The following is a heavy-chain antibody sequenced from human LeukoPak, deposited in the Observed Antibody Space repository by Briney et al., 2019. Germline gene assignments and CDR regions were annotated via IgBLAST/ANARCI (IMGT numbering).Heavy chain of an antibody. D-gene: IGHD6-13*01. CDR2: TYYRSKWYN. CDR1: GDSVSNNSAA. V-gene: IGHV6-1*01. CDR3: ARERRFKQLGANNWFDP. J-gene: IGHJ5*02. Sequence: SQTLSLTCAISGDSVSNNSAAWNWIRQSPLRGLEWLGRTYYRSKWYNDYAVSVKSRITINPDTSKNQFSLQLNSVTPEDTAVYYCARERRFKQLGANNWFDPWGQGTLVTVSS.